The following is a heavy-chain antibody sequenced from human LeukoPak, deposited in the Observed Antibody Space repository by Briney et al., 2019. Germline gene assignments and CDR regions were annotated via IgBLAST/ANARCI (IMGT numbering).Heavy chain of an antibody. Sequence: GGSLRLSCAVSGFTFSSYAMSWVRQAPGKGPEWVSAISGSGGSTYYADSVKGRFTISRDNSKNTLYLQMNSLRAEDTAVYYCAKNPNAIVVVPAAPKNWFDPWGQGTLVTVSS. CDR1: GFTFSSYA. J-gene: IGHJ5*02. V-gene: IGHV3-23*01. CDR2: ISGSGGST. D-gene: IGHD2-2*01. CDR3: AKNPNAIVVVPAAPKNWFDP.